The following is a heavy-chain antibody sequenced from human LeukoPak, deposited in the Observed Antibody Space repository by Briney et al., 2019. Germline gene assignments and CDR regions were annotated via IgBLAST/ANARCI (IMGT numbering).Heavy chain of an antibody. J-gene: IGHJ4*02. D-gene: IGHD4-23*01. CDR1: GYTFTSYD. Sequence: ASVKVSCKASGYTFTSYDINWVRQATGQGLEWMGWMNPNSGNTGYAQKFQGRVTMTRNTSISTAYMELSSLRSEDTAVYYCARGRRDYGGKPLPYWGQGTLVTVSS. V-gene: IGHV1-8*01. CDR2: MNPNSGNT. CDR3: ARGRRDYGGKPLPY.